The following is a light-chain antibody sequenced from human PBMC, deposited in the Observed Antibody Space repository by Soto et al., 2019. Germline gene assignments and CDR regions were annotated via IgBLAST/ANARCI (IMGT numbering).Light chain of an antibody. CDR3: QQYHSYSWT. CDR2: KAS. CDR1: QSISYW. V-gene: IGKV1-5*03. Sequence: DIQMTQSPSTLSASVGDRVTITCRASQSISYWLAWYQQKPGKAPKFLISKASSLESGVPSRFSGSGSGTEFTLTINSLQPDDFATYYCQQYHSYSWTFGQGSKVEIK. J-gene: IGKJ1*01.